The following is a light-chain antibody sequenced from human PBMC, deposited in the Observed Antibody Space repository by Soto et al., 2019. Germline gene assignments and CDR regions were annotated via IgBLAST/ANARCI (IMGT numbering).Light chain of an antibody. V-gene: IGKV3-15*01. CDR1: QSINNK. Sequence: EIVLTQSPGTLSLSPGERATLSCRASQSINNKVAWYQQKPGQAPRLLIYGASTRATGISARFSGSGSGTEFTLTISSLQSEDFAVYYCQQYNNWPPITFGQGTRLEI. J-gene: IGKJ5*01. CDR2: GAS. CDR3: QQYNNWPPIT.